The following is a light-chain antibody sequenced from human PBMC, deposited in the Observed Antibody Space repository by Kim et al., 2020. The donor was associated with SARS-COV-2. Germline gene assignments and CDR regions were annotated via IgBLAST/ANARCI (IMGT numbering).Light chain of an antibody. Sequence: QSVLTQPPSVSGTPGQRVTISCSGSSSNIGSYVVNWYQQFPGKAPKLLIYGIDQRPSEVPDRFSASKSGTSASLAISGLQSEDEADYYCASWDDSLNGLFGGGTQLTVL. CDR2: GID. CDR1: SSNIGSYV. CDR3: ASWDDSLNGL. J-gene: IGLJ2*01. V-gene: IGLV1-44*01.